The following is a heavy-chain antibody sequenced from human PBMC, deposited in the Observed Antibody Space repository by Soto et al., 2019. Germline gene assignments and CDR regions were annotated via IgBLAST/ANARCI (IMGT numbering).Heavy chain of an antibody. CDR1: GYTFTSYG. J-gene: IGHJ6*03. D-gene: IGHD6-6*01. CDR3: ARDLGSSSYYYYYYMDV. V-gene: IGHV1-18*01. CDR2: ISAYNGNT. Sequence: GASVKVSCKASGYTFTSYGISWVRQAPGQGLEWMGWISAYNGNTNYAQKLQGRVTMTTDTSTSTAYMELRSLRSDDTAVYYCARDLGSSSYYYYYYMDVWGQGTMVTVSS.